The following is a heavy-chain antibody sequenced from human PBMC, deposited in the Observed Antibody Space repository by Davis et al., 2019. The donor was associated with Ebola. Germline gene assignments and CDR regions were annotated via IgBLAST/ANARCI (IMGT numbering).Heavy chain of an antibody. Sequence: GGSLRLSCAASGFTFSSYGMHWVRQAPGKGLEWVAVISYDGSNKYYADSVKGRFTISRDNSKNTLYLQMNSLRAEDTAVYYCAKDYYDSWGQGTLVTVSS. CDR2: ISYDGSNK. CDR1: GFTFSSYG. D-gene: IGHD3-22*01. V-gene: IGHV3-30*18. CDR3: AKDYYDS. J-gene: IGHJ4*02.